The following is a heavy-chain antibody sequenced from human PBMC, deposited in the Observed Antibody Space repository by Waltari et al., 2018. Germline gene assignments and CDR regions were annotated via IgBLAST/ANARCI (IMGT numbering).Heavy chain of an antibody. J-gene: IGHJ3*02. D-gene: IGHD6-13*01. V-gene: IGHV3-23*03. CDR1: GFTFSSYA. CDR3: AKDAGTTGAFDI. CDR2: IYSGGSST. Sequence: EVQLLESGGGLVQPGGSLRLSCAASGFTFSSYAMSWVRQAPGKGLEWVSVIYSGGSSTYYADSVKGRFTISRDNSKNTLYLQMNSLRAEDTAVYYCAKDAGTTGAFDIWGQGTMVTVSS.